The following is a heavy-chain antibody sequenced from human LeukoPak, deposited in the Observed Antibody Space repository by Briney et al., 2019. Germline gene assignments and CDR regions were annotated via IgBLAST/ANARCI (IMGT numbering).Heavy chain of an antibody. Sequence: GGSLRLSCAAYGFTFSSYAMTWVRQAPGKGLEWVSAVSDSGTRTFYADSVKGRFAISRDNSRNTLFLQMNSLRADDTAVYYCARPGCGGNCYYRMDVWGKGTTVTVSS. D-gene: IGHD2-21*01. V-gene: IGHV3-23*01. CDR1: GFTFSSYA. J-gene: IGHJ6*04. CDR3: ARPGCGGNCYYRMDV. CDR2: VSDSGTRT.